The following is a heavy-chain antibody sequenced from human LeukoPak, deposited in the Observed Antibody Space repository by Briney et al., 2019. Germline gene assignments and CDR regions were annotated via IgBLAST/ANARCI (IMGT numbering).Heavy chain of an antibody. Sequence: PSQTLSLTCTVSGGSMSTVVYYWNWIRQHPGKGLEWIGYIFYSGSTYCSPSLKSRINISLDTSKNLFSLKLSSVTAADTAVYYCEREVATGVGYYGMDVWGQGTTVTVSS. D-gene: IGHD1-14*01. J-gene: IGHJ6*02. V-gene: IGHV4-31*03. CDR2: IFYSGST. CDR3: EREVATGVGYYGMDV. CDR1: GGSMSTVVYY.